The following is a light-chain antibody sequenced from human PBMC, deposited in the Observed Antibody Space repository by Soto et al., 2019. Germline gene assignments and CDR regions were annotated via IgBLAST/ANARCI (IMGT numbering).Light chain of an antibody. J-gene: IGKJ1*01. CDR1: QSISSW. CDR3: QQSYNALSWT. V-gene: IGKV1-5*03. Sequence: DIVFTQSPSTLSSSVGDRDTLHCRASQSISSWLAWYQQKPGKAPKLLIYAASSLESGVPSRFRASGSGTDFTLTISSLQPEDFASYYCQQSYNALSWTFGQGTKVDIK. CDR2: AAS.